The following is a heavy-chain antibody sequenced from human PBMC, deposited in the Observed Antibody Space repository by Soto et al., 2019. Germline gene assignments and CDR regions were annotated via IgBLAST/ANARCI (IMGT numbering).Heavy chain of an antibody. CDR3: ASTYSTSWYWFDP. Sequence: QVTVKESGPVLVKPTETLTLTCTVSGFSLSNAGLGVSWIRQPPGKALEWLAHIFSNDEKSYSTSLKSRLTISKATSKGQVVLTMTNMDPVDTATYYCASTYSTSWYWFDPWGQGTLVTVSS. D-gene: IGHD6-13*01. J-gene: IGHJ5*02. CDR1: GFSLSNAGLG. CDR2: IFSNDEK. V-gene: IGHV2-26*04.